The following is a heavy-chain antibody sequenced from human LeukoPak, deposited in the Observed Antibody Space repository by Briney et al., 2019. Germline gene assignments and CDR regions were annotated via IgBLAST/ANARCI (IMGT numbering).Heavy chain of an antibody. CDR1: GFTFSNFA. J-gene: IGHJ4*02. Sequence: GGSLRLSCAASGFTFSNFAMHWVRQAPGKGLEYVSAINSNGGNTYYANSVRGRFTISRDNARNTLDLHMSSLGAEDMAVYYCARSGYFDNTGYLDYWGQGTLVTVSS. CDR3: ARSGYFDNTGYLDY. V-gene: IGHV3-64*01. CDR2: INSNGGNT. D-gene: IGHD3-22*01.